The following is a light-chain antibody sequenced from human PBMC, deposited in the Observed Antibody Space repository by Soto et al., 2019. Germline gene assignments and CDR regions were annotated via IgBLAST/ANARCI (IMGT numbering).Light chain of an antibody. V-gene: IGLV2-23*02. CDR3: CSYAGGSTFVV. CDR2: EVS. J-gene: IGLJ2*01. Sequence: QSALTQPASVSGSPGQSITISCTGTSSDVGYYNLVSWYQQHPGKAPKLMIYEVSKRPSGVSNRFSGSKSGNTASLTISGLQAEDEADYYCCSYAGGSTFVVFGGGTKLTVL. CDR1: SSDVGYYNL.